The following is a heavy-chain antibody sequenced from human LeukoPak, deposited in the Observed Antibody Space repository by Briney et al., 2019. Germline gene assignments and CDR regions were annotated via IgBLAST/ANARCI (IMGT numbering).Heavy chain of an antibody. Sequence: SETLSLTCTVSGGSISSSSYYWGWIRQPPGKGLEWIGGIYYSGSTYYNPSLKSRVTISVDTSKNQFSLKLSSVTAADTAVYYCARETEDIVVVPAAISWFDPWGQGTLVTVSS. CDR2: IYYSGST. D-gene: IGHD2-2*01. J-gene: IGHJ5*02. V-gene: IGHV4-39*07. CDR1: GGSISSSSYY. CDR3: ARETEDIVVVPAAISWFDP.